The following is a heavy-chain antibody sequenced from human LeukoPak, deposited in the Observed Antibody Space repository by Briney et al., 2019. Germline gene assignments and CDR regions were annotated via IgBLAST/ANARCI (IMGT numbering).Heavy chain of an antibody. Sequence: SETLSLTCTVSGGSISSSSYYWGWIRQPPGKGLGWIVRIYITGSTNFNPSLKSRVTMSVDTSKNQFSLNLSSVTAADTGVYYCAKDTNGAAGYWGQGTLVTVSS. D-gene: IGHD2-8*01. CDR3: AKDTNGAAGY. V-gene: IGHV4-39*07. J-gene: IGHJ4*02. CDR2: IYITGST. CDR1: GGSISSSSYY.